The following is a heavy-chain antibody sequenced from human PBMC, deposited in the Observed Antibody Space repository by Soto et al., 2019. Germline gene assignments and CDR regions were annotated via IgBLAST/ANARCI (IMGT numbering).Heavy chain of an antibody. J-gene: IGHJ4*02. CDR2: ISYDGSNK. CDR1: GFTFSSYG. CDR3: AKDFRYSSGREEN. Sequence: GGSLRLSCAASGFTFSSYGMHWVRQAPGKGLEWVAVISYDGSNKYYADSVKGRFTISRDNSKNTLYLQMNSLRAEDTAVYYCAKDFRYSSGREENWGQGTLVTVSS. V-gene: IGHV3-30*18. D-gene: IGHD6-19*01.